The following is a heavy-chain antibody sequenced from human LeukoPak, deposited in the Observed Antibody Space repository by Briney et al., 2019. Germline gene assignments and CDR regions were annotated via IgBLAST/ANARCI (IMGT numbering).Heavy chain of an antibody. CDR2: IKQDGSEK. D-gene: IGHD3-22*01. Sequence: PGGSLRLSCAASGFTFSSYWMSWVRQAPGKGLEWVANIKQDGSEKYYVDSVKGRFTISRDNAKNSLYLQMNSLRAEDTAVYYCARTQYYYDSSGYLAYWGQGTLVTVSS. CDR3: ARTQYYYDSSGYLAY. J-gene: IGHJ4*02. CDR1: GFTFSSYW. V-gene: IGHV3-7*01.